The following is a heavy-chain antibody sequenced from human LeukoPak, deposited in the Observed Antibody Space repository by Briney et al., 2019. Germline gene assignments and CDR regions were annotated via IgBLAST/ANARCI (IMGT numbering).Heavy chain of an antibody. Sequence: PGGSLRLSCAASGFNFSSYSMNWVRQAPGKGLEWVSYISSSSTIYYADSVKGRFTISRDNAKNSLYLQMNSLRAEDTAVYYCARDGSSTSFRNWFDPWGQGTLVTVSS. V-gene: IGHV3-48*01. CDR1: GFNFSSYS. CDR2: ISSSSTI. CDR3: ARDGSSTSFRNWFDP. D-gene: IGHD2-2*01. J-gene: IGHJ5*02.